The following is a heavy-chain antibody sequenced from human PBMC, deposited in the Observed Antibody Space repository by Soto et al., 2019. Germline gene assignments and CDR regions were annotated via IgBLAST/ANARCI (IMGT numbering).Heavy chain of an antibody. V-gene: IGHV4-30-4*01. D-gene: IGHD3-3*01. J-gene: IGHJ5*02. CDR3: ARAVDYDFWSGYYGVPDWFDP. CDR1: GGSISSGDYY. CDR2: IYYSGST. Sequence: PSETLSLTCTVSGGSISSGDYYWSWIRQPPGKGLEWIGYIYYSGSTYYNPSLKSRVTISVDTSKNQFSLKLSSVTAADTAVYYCARAVDYDFWSGYYGVPDWFDPWGQGTLVTVSS.